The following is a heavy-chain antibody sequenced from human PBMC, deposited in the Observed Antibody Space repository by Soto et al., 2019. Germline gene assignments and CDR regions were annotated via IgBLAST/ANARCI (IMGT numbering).Heavy chain of an antibody. V-gene: IGHV2-5*02. Sequence: QITLKESGPTLVKPTQTLTLTCTFSGFSLSTSGVGVGWIRQPPGKALEWLALIYWDDDKRYRSSLKSRLTITKDTSKNQVVLTMTNVDPVDTATYYYVRKKNDSSAGICYNHNFDIWGQGTMVTVSS. CDR3: VRKKNDSSAGICYNHNFDI. D-gene: IGHD2-15*01. CDR2: IYWDDDK. CDR1: GFSLSTSGVG. J-gene: IGHJ3*02.